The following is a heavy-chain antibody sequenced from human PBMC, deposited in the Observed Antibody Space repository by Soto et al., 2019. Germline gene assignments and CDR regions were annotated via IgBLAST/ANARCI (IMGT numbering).Heavy chain of an antibody. CDR1: GGSISSGGYS. Sequence: SSETLCLTCAVSGGSISSGGYSWSWIRQPPGKGLEWIGYIFYSGSTYHNPSLKSRITISLDTSKNQFSLKLSSVTAADTAVYYCARDLRGAPYGTDVWGPATSLTVSS. D-gene: IGHD3-10*01. J-gene: IGHJ6*02. CDR3: ARDLRGAPYGTDV. CDR2: IFYSGST. V-gene: IGHV4-31*11.